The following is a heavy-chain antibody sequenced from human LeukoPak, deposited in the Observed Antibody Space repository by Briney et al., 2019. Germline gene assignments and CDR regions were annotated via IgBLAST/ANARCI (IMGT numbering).Heavy chain of an antibody. CDR1: GFPFSDFS. V-gene: IGHV3-23*01. CDR2: TNSGGTTT. CDR3: AKQSYARSLGE. D-gene: IGHD3-10*02. J-gene: IGHJ4*02. Sequence: GGSLRLSCATSGFPFSDFSMTWVRQAPGKGLEWVSTTNSGGTTTYYAESVKGRFTISRDNFKNALYLQMSSLRVEDTAIYYCAKQSYARSLGEGGPGTLVTVSS.